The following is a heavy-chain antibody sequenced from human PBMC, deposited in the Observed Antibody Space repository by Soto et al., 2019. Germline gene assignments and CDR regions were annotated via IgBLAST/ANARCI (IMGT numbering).Heavy chain of an antibody. J-gene: IGHJ4*02. CDR2: IDSGDGTT. Sequence: GGSLRLSCTGSGFDFGDYYMSWIRQAPGKGLEWVSYIDSGDGTTYYTDSVKGRFTISRDNAKKTVYLQMSRLRVEDTALYYCVRPYYSSSWFPFDRWGKGTLVTVSS. D-gene: IGHD6-13*01. CDR3: VRPYYSSSWFPFDR. CDR1: GFDFGDYY. V-gene: IGHV3-11*01.